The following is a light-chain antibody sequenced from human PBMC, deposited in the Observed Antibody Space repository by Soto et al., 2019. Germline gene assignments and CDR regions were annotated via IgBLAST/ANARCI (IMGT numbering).Light chain of an antibody. CDR2: DVS. CDR3: SSYTSSSTRV. CDR1: SSDVGGYNY. V-gene: IGLV2-14*04. Sequence: ISNKGTSSDVGGYNYVSWYQQHPGKAPKLMIYDVSNRPSGVSNRFSGSKSGNTASLTISGLQAEDEADYYCSSYTSSSTRVFGTGTKVTVL. J-gene: IGLJ1*01.